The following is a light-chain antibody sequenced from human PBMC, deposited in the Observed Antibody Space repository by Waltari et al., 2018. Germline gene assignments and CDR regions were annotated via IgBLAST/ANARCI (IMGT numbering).Light chain of an antibody. CDR3: AAWDDSLGGPV. J-gene: IGLJ2*01. V-gene: IGLV1-44*01. CDR2: SND. CDR1: ISNIGSNT. Sequence: QSLLTQPPSASGTPGQRVTISCSGGISNIGSNTINWYRQFPGTAPKFRIYSNDQGTSVVPERFSGSKSGTSASLAISGLQSEDEADYDCAAWDDSLGGPVFGGGTKLTVL.